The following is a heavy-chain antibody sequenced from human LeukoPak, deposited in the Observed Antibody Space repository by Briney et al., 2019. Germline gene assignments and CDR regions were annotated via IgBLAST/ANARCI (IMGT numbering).Heavy chain of an antibody. J-gene: IGHJ4*02. CDR3: AVAYSSGWYVTGFDY. CDR1: GGSIRSSYYY. CDR2: IYDSGST. Sequence: PSETLSLTCTVSGGSIRSSYYYWGWIRQPPGKGLEWIGSIYDSGSTYYNPSLKSRVTISVDTSKNQFSLKLSSVTAADTAVYYCAVAYSSGWYVTGFDYWGQGTLVTVSS. V-gene: IGHV4-39*07. D-gene: IGHD6-19*01.